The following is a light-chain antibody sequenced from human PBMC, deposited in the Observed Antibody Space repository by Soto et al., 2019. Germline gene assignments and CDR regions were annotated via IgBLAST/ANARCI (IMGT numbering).Light chain of an antibody. Sequence: SAGTVSLYKGARATLSCRASQAVNSSYLAWYQRTPGQAPRLLIYHASSRATGIPDRFIVSGSWADFTLTFSRLEPEDFAVYDCQQYGSSITFGEGTKVDNK. J-gene: IGKJ4*01. CDR2: HAS. CDR3: QQYGSSIT. V-gene: IGKV3-20*01. CDR1: QAVNSSY.